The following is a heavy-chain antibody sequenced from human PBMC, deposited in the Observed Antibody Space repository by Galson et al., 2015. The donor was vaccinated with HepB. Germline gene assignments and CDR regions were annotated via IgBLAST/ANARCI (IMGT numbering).Heavy chain of an antibody. V-gene: IGHV3-15*07. CDR2: IKSKTDGGTT. D-gene: IGHD3-10*01. CDR1: GFTFSNAW. CDR3: TTPGKDGSGSHHPYYYYYYMDV. J-gene: IGHJ6*03. Sequence: SLRLSCAASGFTFSNAWMNWVRQAPGKGLEWVGRIKSKTDGGTTDYAAPVKGRFTISRDDSKNTLYLQMNSLKTEDTAVYYCTTPGKDGSGSHHPYYYYYYMDVWGKGTTVTVSS.